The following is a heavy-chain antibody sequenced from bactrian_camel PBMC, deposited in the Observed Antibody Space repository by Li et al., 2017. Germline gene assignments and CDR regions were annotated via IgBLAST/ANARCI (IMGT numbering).Heavy chain of an antibody. D-gene: IGHD6*01. V-gene: IGHV3S19*01. Sequence: VQLVESGGGLVQPGGSLRLSCAASGFTFSNYWMYWIRQTPGKGLEWVSSVNTGGDSTDYTDSVKGRFTISIDTANNMLYLEMNTLKPEDTAVYYCAAAPTSWHFGYWGQGTQVTVS. CDR3: AAAPTSWHFGY. CDR1: GFTFSNYW. J-gene: IGHJ6*01. CDR2: VNTGGDST.